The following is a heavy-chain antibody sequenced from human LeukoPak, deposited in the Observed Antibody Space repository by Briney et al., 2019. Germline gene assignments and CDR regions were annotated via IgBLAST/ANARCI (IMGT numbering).Heavy chain of an antibody. CDR2: IYYSGST. V-gene: IGHV4-59*08. D-gene: IGHD4-17*01. CDR1: GGTISSYY. CDR3: ARQYGDYLYYFDY. Sequence: PSETLSLTCTVSGGTISSYYWSWIRQPPGKGLEWIGYIYYSGSTNYNPSLKSRVTISVDTSKNKFSLMLSSVTAADTTVYYCARQYGDYLYYFDYWGQGTLVTVSS. J-gene: IGHJ4*02.